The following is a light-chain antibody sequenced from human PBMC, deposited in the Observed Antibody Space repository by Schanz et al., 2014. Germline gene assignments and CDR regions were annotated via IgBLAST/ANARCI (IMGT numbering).Light chain of an antibody. CDR1: QSVSSGY. V-gene: IGKV3-20*01. Sequence: VLTQSPGTLSLSPGERAALSCRASQSVSSGYLAWYQQKPGQAPRLLIYGASSRATGIPDRFSGSGSGTDFTLTISRLEPEDLAVYYCLHYGASPLATFGGGTKVAIK. J-gene: IGKJ4*01. CDR2: GAS. CDR3: LHYGASPLAT.